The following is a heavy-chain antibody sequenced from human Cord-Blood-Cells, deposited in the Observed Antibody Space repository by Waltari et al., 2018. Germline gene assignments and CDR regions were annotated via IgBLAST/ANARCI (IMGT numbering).Heavy chain of an antibody. V-gene: IGHV3-30*18. Sequence: QVQLVESGGGVVQPGRSLRLSCAASGFTFSSYGMHWVRQAPGKGLEWVAVISYDGSNKYYADSVKGRFTISRDNSKNTLYLQMNSLRAEDTAVYYCAKDLKYRVLLWFGDGMDVWGQGTTVTVSS. CDR3: AKDLKYRVLLWFGDGMDV. J-gene: IGHJ6*02. D-gene: IGHD3-10*01. CDR1: GFTFSSYG. CDR2: ISYDGSNK.